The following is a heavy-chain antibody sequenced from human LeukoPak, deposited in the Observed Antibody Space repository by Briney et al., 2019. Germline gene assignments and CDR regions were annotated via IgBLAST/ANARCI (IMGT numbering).Heavy chain of an antibody. J-gene: IGHJ4*02. V-gene: IGHV3-21*01. CDR2: ISSSSSYI. Sequence: GGSLRLSCAASGFTFSSYSMNWVRQAPGKGLEWVSSISSSSSYIYYADSVKGRFTISRDNAKNSLYLQMSSLRAEDTAVYYCARVGGNVNGESLDYWGQGTLVTVSS. CDR3: ARVGGNVNGESLDY. CDR1: GFTFSSYS. D-gene: IGHD3-10*01.